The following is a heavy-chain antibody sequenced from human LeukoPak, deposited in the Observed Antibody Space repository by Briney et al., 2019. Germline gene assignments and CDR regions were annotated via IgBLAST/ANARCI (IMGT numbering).Heavy chain of an antibody. D-gene: IGHD2-21*01. J-gene: IGHJ4*02. CDR3: AKEFNRGLPDY. Sequence: PGGSLRLSCAASGFTFSNYAMHWVRQAPGKGLEWVAVISYDGSNKYYADSVKGRFTISRDNSKNTLYLQMNSLRAEDTAVYYCAKEFNRGLPDYWGQGTLVTVPS. V-gene: IGHV3-30-3*01. CDR2: ISYDGSNK. CDR1: GFTFSNYA.